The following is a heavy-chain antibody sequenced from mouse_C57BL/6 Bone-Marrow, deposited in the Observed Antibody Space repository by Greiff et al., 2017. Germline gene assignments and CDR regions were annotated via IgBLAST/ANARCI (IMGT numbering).Heavy chain of an antibody. CDR2: IHPSDSDT. Sequence: QVQLQQPGAELVKPGASVQVSCKASGYTFTSYWMHWVKQRPGQGLEWIGRIHPSDSDTNYNQKFQGKATLTVDKSSSTAYMQLSSLTSKDSAVYYCTISPMVSFDYWGQGTTITVSS. J-gene: IGHJ2*01. CDR3: TISPMVSFDY. D-gene: IGHD2-2*01. V-gene: IGHV1-74*01. CDR1: GYTFTSYW.